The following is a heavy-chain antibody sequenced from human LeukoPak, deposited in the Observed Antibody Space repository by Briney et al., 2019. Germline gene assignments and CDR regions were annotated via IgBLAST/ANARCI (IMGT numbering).Heavy chain of an antibody. V-gene: IGHV3-11*01. J-gene: IGHJ4*02. Sequence: GGSLRLSCAASGFTSGFTFSDYYMNWIRQAPGTGLEWVSYISSSGSTIYYADSVKGRFTISRDNAKNSLYLQMNSLRTEDTAVYYCTTDVTALYITMVRGVYFDYWGQGTLVTVSS. CDR3: TTDVTALYITMVRGVYFDY. D-gene: IGHD3-10*01. CDR1: GFTFSDYY. CDR2: ISSSGSTI.